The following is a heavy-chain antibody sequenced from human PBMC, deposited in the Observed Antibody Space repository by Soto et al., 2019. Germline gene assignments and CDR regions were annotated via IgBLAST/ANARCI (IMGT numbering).Heavy chain of an antibody. J-gene: IGHJ4*02. CDR2: VDPEESKT. Sequence: ASVKVSCKVSGYTFTDHYVHWVQQAPGKGLEWLGLVDPEESKTIYAEKFQGRVTITADTSTDTAYMELRSLRSEDTGVYYCAYGSGSYLHYFEYWGQGTLVTVSS. CDR1: GYTFTDHY. V-gene: IGHV1-69-2*01. D-gene: IGHD3-10*01. CDR3: AYGSGSYLHYFEY.